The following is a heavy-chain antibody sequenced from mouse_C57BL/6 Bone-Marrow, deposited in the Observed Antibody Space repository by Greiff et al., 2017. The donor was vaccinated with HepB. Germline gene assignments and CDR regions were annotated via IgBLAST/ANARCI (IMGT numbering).Heavy chain of an antibody. J-gene: IGHJ3*01. V-gene: IGHV14-4*01. CDR3: TTGSSLAWFAY. D-gene: IGHD1-1*01. CDR2: IDPENGDT. CDR1: GFNIKDDY. Sequence: VQLKQSGAELVRPGASVKLSCTASGFNIKDDYMHWVKQRPEQGLEWIGWIDPENGDTEYASKFQGKATITADTSSNTAYLQLSSLTSEDTAVYYCTTGSSLAWFAYWGQGTLVTVSA.